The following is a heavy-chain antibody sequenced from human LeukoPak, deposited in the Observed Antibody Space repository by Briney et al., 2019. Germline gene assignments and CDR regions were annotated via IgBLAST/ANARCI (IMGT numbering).Heavy chain of an antibody. V-gene: IGHV3-21*01. J-gene: IGHJ4*02. D-gene: IGHD3-9*01. CDR3: AREGLYYDILTGYYFDY. CDR1: GFTFSSYS. Sequence: GGSLRLSCAASGFTFSSYSMNWVRQAPGKGLEWVSSISSSSSYIYYADSVKGRFTISRDNAKNTLYLQMNSLRAEDTAVYYCAREGLYYDILTGYYFDYWGQGTLVTVSS. CDR2: ISSSSSYI.